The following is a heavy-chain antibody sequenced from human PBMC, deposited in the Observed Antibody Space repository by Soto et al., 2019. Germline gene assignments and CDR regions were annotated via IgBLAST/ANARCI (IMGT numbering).Heavy chain of an antibody. J-gene: IGHJ6*02. Sequence: PGGSLRLSCAASGFTFSSYGMHWVRQAPGKGLEGVAVIWYDGSNKYYADSVKGRFTISRDNSKNTLYLQMNSLRAEDTAVYYCARAPGNRSGFYYYYGMDVWGQGTTVTVS. V-gene: IGHV3-33*01. CDR3: ARAPGNRSGFYYYYGMDV. CDR1: GFTFSSYG. CDR2: IWYDGSNK.